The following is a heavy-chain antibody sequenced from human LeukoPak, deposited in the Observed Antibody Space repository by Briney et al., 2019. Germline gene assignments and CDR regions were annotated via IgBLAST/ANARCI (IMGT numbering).Heavy chain of an antibody. D-gene: IGHD1-1*01. Sequence: ASVKDSCKASGYTFTNYDFNWVRQATGQGLEWMGWMNPHSGYNCYAQKFQGRVTMTRNTPISTAYMELSSLTSDDTAVYFCAREFNNSGSGFDPWGQGTLVSVS. CDR3: AREFNNSGSGFDP. J-gene: IGHJ5*02. CDR2: MNPHSGYN. V-gene: IGHV1-8*01. CDR1: GYTFTNYD.